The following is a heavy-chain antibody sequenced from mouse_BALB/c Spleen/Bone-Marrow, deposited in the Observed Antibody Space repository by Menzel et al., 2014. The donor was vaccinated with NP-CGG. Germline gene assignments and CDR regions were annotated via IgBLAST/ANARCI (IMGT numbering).Heavy chain of an antibody. CDR3: TRGGNWDDFDY. D-gene: IGHD4-1*01. Sequence: VQLQQSGGGLVQPGGSRKLSCAASGFTFSSFGMHWVRQAPEKGLEWVAYISSGSSNIYYKDTVKGRFTISRDNPKNTLFLQMTSLRSEDTAMYYCTRGGNWDDFDYWGQGTTLTVSS. CDR1: GFTFSSFG. V-gene: IGHV5-17*02. CDR2: ISSGSSNI. J-gene: IGHJ2*01.